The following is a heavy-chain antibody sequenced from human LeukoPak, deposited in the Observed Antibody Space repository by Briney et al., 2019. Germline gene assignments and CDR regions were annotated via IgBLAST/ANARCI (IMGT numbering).Heavy chain of an antibody. D-gene: IGHD3-10*02. Sequence: ASVKVSCKASGGTFSSYAISWVRQAPGQGLEWMGGIIPSFGTANYAQKFQGRVTITADKSTSAAYMELSSLRSEDTAVYYCTRESMSGAAVRFDPWGQGTLVTVSP. J-gene: IGHJ5*02. CDR1: GGTFSSYA. CDR2: IIPSFGTA. V-gene: IGHV1-69*06. CDR3: TRESMSGAAVRFDP.